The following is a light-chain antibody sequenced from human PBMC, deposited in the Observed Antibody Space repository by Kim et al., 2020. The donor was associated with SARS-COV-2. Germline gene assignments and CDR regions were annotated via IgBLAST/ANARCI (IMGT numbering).Light chain of an antibody. CDR2: GNS. V-gene: IGLV1-40*01. J-gene: IGLJ1*01. CDR3: QSYDSSLSGSGV. CDR1: SSNIGAGYD. Sequence: VTISCTGSSSNIGAGYDVHWYQQLPETAPNLLIYGNSNRPSGVPDRFSGSKSGTSASLAITGLQAEDEADYYCQSYDSSLSGSGVFGTRTKVTVL.